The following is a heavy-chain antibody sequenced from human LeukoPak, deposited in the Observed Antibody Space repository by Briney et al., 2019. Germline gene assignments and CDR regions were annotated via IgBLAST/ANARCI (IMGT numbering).Heavy chain of an antibody. D-gene: IGHD4-17*01. CDR2: IRSKAYGGTT. CDR3: TRDYGDYDLNYGMDV. V-gene: IGHV3-49*03. J-gene: IGHJ6*02. CDR1: EFTFGDYT. Sequence: GGSLRLSCTASEFTFGDYTMSWFRQAPGKGLEWVGFIRSKAYGGTTEYAASVKGRFSISRDDSKSIAYLQMNSLKTEDTAVYYCTRDYGDYDLNYGMDVWGQGTTVTVSS.